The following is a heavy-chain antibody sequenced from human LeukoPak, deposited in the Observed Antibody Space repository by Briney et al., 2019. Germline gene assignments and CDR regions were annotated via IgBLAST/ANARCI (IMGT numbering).Heavy chain of an antibody. CDR3: VREIKIMGFRAFDY. CDR1: GFAFGEYW. D-gene: IGHD3-10*01. Sequence: GGSLRLSCAGSGFAFGEYWMHWARQTPEKGLMWVSRINDGGTYTAYADSVKGRFAVSRDNAENTLYLQMDSLTVEDTGLYYCVREIKIMGFRAFDYWGQGTPVTVSS. V-gene: IGHV3-74*01. CDR2: INDGGTYT. J-gene: IGHJ4*02.